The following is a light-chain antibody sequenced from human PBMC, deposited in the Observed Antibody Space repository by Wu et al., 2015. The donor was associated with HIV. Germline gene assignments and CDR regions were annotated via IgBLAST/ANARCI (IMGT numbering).Light chain of an antibody. V-gene: IGKV3-15*01. CDR2: GAV. J-gene: IGKJ4*01. Sequence: EVVMTQSPATLSISPGERATLACRASESVGGDVAWYQQKPGQAPRLLIYGAVTRPTGIPARFRGSGSGTEFTLTFTNMESEDSAVYFCQQYNNWPLTFGAGTKVEI. CDR3: QQYNNWPLT. CDR1: ESVGGD.